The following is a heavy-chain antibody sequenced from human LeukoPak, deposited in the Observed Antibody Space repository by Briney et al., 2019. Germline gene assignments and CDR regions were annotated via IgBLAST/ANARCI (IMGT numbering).Heavy chain of an antibody. J-gene: IGHJ4*02. D-gene: IGHD1-26*01. CDR2: TRNKAHSYTT. CDR1: GFTFSDHY. CDR3: TRDPSISYSNY. Sequence: GGSLRLSCVASGFTFSDHYMDWVRQAPGQGLEWVGRTRNKAHSYTTEYAASVKGRFTISRDDSKNSLYLQMNSLKTEDTAVYYCTRDPSISYSNYWGQGTLVTVSS. V-gene: IGHV3-72*01.